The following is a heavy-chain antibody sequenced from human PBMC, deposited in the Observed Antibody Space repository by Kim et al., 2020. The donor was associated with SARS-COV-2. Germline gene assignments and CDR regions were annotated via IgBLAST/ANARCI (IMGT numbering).Heavy chain of an antibody. CDR1: GESLTGFY. CDR2: ITFRGET. Sequence: SETLCLTCAVYGESLTGFYWNWIRQSPGKGLEWIGHITFRGETTYNPSFKTRVAMSVDTTTNQFSLQLQSVTVADTAVYFCARLYTSAWYASYFDSWGQGTLVAVSS. J-gene: IGHJ4*02. CDR3: ARLYTSAWYASYFDS. V-gene: IGHV4-34*01. D-gene: IGHD6-19*01.